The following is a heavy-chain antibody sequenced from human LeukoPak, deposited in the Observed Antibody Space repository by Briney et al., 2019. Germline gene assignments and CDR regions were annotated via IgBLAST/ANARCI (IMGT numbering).Heavy chain of an antibody. CDR3: ARGPETHYYDSSGLIEY. D-gene: IGHD3-22*01. CDR1: GGSFSGYY. CDR2: INHSGST. V-gene: IGHV4-34*01. J-gene: IGHJ4*02. Sequence: SETLSRTCAVSGGSFSGYYWGWIRQPPGKGLEWIGEINHSGSTNYNPSLKSRVTISVDTSKNQFSLKLSSVTAADTAVYYCARGPETHYYDSSGLIEYWGQGTLVTVSS.